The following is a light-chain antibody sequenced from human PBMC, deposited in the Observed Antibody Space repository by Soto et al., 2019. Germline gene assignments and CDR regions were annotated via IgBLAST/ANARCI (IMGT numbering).Light chain of an antibody. J-gene: IGKJ1*01. CDR1: QGISSSY. CDR2: GPS. CDR3: QQYGSSRWT. Sequence: LTQSPSSLSASVGDRFTITCRASQGISSSYSAWYQQTPGQSPRLLIYGPSSRATGIPDRFSGSGSGTDFTLTISRLAPEDFAVYYCQQYGSSRWTFGQGTKVDIK. V-gene: IGKV3-20*01.